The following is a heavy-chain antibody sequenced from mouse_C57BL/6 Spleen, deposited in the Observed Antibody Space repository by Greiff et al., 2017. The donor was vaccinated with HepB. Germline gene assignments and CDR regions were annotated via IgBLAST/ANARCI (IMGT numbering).Heavy chain of an antibody. CDR2: IYPGDGDT. CDR1: GYAFSSYW. CDR3: ARSDYDYPGFAY. D-gene: IGHD2-4*01. V-gene: IGHV1-80*01. J-gene: IGHJ3*01. Sequence: VQLQESGAELVKPGASVKISCKASGYAFSSYWMNWVKQRPGKGLEWIGQIYPGDGDTNYNGKFKGKATLTADKSSSTAYMQLSSLTSEDSAVYFCARSDYDYPGFAYWGQGTLVTVSA.